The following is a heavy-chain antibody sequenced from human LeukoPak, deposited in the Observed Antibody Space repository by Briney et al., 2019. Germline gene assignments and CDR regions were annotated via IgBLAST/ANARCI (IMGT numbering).Heavy chain of an antibody. CDR1: GYSISSDYF. D-gene: IGHD6-19*01. V-gene: IGHV4-38-2*02. CDR2: IFRSGSV. J-gene: IGHJ4*02. CDR3: ARHGAESGWPADY. Sequence: PSETLSLTCIVSGYSISSDYFWGLVRQPPGKGLEWIGSIFRSGSVYYNPSLKSRVIISVDTSKNQFSLKLTSVTAADTAVYYCARHGAESGWPADYWGQGTLVTVSS.